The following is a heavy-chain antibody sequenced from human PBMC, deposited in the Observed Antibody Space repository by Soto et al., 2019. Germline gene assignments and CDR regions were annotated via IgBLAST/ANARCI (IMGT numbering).Heavy chain of an antibody. V-gene: IGHV3-33*03. Sequence: GGSLRLSCAASGFTFRSYAMHWVRQAPGKGLEWVAGIWYDGSTKYYVDSVKGRYSISRDNSKNMLDLQMNSLRAEDTAVYYCATIASSSSWHIHRFDQWGQGTLVTVYS. D-gene: IGHD6-13*01. CDR1: GFTFRSYA. J-gene: IGHJ4*02. CDR3: ATIASSSSWHIHRFDQ. CDR2: IWYDGSTK.